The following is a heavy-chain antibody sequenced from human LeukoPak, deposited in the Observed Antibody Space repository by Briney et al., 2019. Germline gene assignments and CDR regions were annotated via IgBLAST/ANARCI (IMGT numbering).Heavy chain of an antibody. CDR2: IYHSGST. J-gene: IGHJ4*02. D-gene: IGHD3-22*01. CDR3: AVVVITIGAFDY. V-gene: IGHV4-30-2*01. CDR1: GGSISSGGYS. Sequence: PSQTLSLTCAVSGGSISSGGYSWSWIRQPPGKGLEWIGYIYHSGSTYYNPSLKNRVTISVDRSKNQFSLKLSSVTAADTAVYYCAVVVITIGAFDYWGQGTLVTVSS.